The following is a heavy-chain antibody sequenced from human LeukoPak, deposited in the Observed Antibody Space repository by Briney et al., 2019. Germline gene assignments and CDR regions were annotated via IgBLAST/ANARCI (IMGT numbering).Heavy chain of an antibody. CDR2: IIPIFGTA. J-gene: IGHJ4*02. V-gene: IGHV1-69*05. Sequence: GASVKVSCKASGGTFSSYAISWVRQAPGQGLEWMGGIIPIFGTANYAQKFQGRVTITTDESTSTAYMELSSLRSEDTAVYYCASRGIAVALSALDYWGQGTLATVSS. CDR3: ASRGIAVALSALDY. CDR1: GGTFSSYA. D-gene: IGHD6-19*01.